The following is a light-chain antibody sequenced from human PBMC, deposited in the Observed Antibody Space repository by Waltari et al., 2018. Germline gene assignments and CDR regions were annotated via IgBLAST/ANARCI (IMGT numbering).Light chain of an antibody. CDR2: GAS. J-gene: IGKJ5*01. CDR3: QQYGSSPT. V-gene: IGKV3-20*01. Sequence: EIVLTQSPGTLSLSPGERATLSCRASQSVSSNYLAWYQQKPGQAPRLLIYGASGRVTGIPDRFSGGGSGTDFTLSISRLGPEDFAVYYCQQYGSSPTFGQGTRLEIK. CDR1: QSVSSNY.